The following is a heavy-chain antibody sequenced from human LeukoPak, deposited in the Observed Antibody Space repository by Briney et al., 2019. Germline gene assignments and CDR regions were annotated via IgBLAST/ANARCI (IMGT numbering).Heavy chain of an antibody. Sequence: SETLSLTCSVSGVSVSSGSYYWSWIRQPPGKGLEWIGYIYYSGSTNYNPSLKSRVTISVDTSKNQFSLKLSSVTAADTAVYYCARGVTEINWFDPWGQGTLVTVSS. J-gene: IGHJ5*02. D-gene: IGHD2-21*02. V-gene: IGHV4-61*01. CDR1: GVSVSSGSYY. CDR2: IYYSGST. CDR3: ARGVTEINWFDP.